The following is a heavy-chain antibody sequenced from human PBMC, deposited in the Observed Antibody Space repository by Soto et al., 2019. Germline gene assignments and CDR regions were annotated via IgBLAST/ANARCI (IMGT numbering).Heavy chain of an antibody. Sequence: QVQLVQSGAEVKKPESSVKVSCQAPGGTFSTYAISWVRQAPGQGLEGMGGIIPMFGTANYAQRFQDRVTITADESTNTVYVSLSSLRSEGTAVDFCASGIQLWLRRINNGYSGWGQGTLVTVSS. J-gene: IGHJ4*02. V-gene: IGHV1-69*12. D-gene: IGHD5-18*01. CDR2: IIPMFGTA. CDR1: GGTFSTYA. CDR3: ASGIQLWLRRINNGYSG.